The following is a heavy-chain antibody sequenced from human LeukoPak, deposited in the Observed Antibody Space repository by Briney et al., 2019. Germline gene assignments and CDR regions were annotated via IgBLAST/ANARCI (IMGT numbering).Heavy chain of an antibody. J-gene: IGHJ5*02. CDR3: ARAPTYSSSWYFNTWFDP. D-gene: IGHD6-13*01. Sequence: SETLSLTCTVSGGSISSSSYYWGWIRQPPGKGLEWIGSIYYSGSTYYNPSLKSRVTISVDTSKNQFSLKLSSVTAADTAVYYCARAPTYSSSWYFNTWFDPWGQGTLVTVSS. CDR2: IYYSGST. V-gene: IGHV4-39*01. CDR1: GGSISSSSYY.